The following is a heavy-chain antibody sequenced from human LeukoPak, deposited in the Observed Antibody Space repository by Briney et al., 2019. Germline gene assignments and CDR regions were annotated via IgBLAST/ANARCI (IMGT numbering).Heavy chain of an antibody. CDR2: ISSSSSTI. Sequence: GGSLRLSCAASGFTFSSYSMNWVRQAPGKGLEWVSYISSSSSTIYYADSVKGRFTISRDNAKNSLYLQMNSLRDEDTAVYYCARDQKITIFGVVPITNAFDIWGQGTMVTVSS. D-gene: IGHD3-3*01. CDR1: GFTFSSYS. J-gene: IGHJ3*02. CDR3: ARDQKITIFGVVPITNAFDI. V-gene: IGHV3-48*02.